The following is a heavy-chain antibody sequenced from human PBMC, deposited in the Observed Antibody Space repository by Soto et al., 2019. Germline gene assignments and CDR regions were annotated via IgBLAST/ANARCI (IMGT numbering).Heavy chain of an antibody. D-gene: IGHD3-10*01. V-gene: IGHV3-66*01. CDR1: GFTVSSKY. CDR3: AREVLPRFGEDPPP. CDR2: IYSGGST. J-gene: IGHJ5*02. Sequence: EVQLVESGGGLVQPGGSLRLSCVASGFTVSSKYMSWVRQAPGKGLEWVSVIYSGGSTYYADSVKGRFTISRDNSKNTLYLRMTSLRAEDTAVYYCAREVLPRFGEDPPPWGQGTLVIVSS.